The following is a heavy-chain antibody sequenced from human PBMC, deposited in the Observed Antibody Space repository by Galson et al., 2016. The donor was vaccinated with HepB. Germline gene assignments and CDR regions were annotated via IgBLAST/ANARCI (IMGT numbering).Heavy chain of an antibody. CDR1: GYTFPNYG. CDR3: ARNSSSFPFSDY. V-gene: IGHV1-18*01. J-gene: IGHJ4*02. CDR2: ISAYNGNT. Sequence: SVKVSCKASGYTFPNYGISWVRQAPGQGLEWMGWISAYNGNTNYAQKLQGRVTMTTDTSTSTAYMELRSLISDDTAVYYCARNSSSFPFSDYWGQGTLVTVSS. D-gene: IGHD6-6*01.